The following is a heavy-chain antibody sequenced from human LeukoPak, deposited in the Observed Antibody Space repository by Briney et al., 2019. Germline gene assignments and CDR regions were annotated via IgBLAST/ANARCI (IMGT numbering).Heavy chain of an antibody. CDR1: RFIFSMYS. CDR3: ARLITDYGNFDY. J-gene: IGHJ4*02. Sequence: GGSLRLSCAASRFIFSMYSMNWVRQAPGKGLEWVSSISSSGSSIYYADSVKGRFTISRDNAKNSLYLQMNSLRAEDTAVYYCARLITDYGNFDYWGQGTLVTVSS. V-gene: IGHV3-21*01. D-gene: IGHD3-22*01. CDR2: ISSSGSSI.